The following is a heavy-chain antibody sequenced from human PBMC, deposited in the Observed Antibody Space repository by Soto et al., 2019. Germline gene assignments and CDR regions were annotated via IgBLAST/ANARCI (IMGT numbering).Heavy chain of an antibody. D-gene: IGHD2-2*02. CDR3: AKDLRELQYPYYFYY. Sequence: GGSLRLSCAASGFTFSSYAMSWVRQAPGKGLEWVSAISGSGGSTYYADSVKGRFTISRDNSKNTLYLQMNSLRAEDTAVYYCAKDLRELQYPYYFYYWGQGTLVTVSS. V-gene: IGHV3-23*01. CDR2: ISGSGGST. J-gene: IGHJ4*02. CDR1: GFTFSSYA.